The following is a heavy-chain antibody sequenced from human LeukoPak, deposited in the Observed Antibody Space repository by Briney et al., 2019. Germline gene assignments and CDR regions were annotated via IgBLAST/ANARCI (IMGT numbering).Heavy chain of an antibody. J-gene: IGHJ4*02. Sequence: ASVKVSCKASAYTFTSSPTSWVRQTPGQGLEWMGWITTYNRNTNYAKKLQGRVTMTTDPSTSTTNIDLTGLKSDDLAMYYCARGYDYGDYVGDFDYWGQGTLVTVAS. V-gene: IGHV1-18*03. CDR2: ITTYNRNT. D-gene: IGHD4-17*01. CDR3: ARGYDYGDYVGDFDY. CDR1: AYTFTSSP.